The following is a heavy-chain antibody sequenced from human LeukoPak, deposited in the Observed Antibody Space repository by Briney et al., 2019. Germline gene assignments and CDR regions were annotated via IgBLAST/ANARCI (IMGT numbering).Heavy chain of an antibody. J-gene: IGHJ3*02. V-gene: IGHV1-2*02. Sequence: ASVKVSCKASGYTFTGYYIHWVRQAPGQGLEWMGWINHNSGGTNYAQKFQGRVTMTRDTSISTAYMELSRLRSDDTAVYYCAREGSHYYDSSGPFDIWGQGTMVTVSS. CDR3: AREGSHYYDSSGPFDI. CDR2: INHNSGGT. D-gene: IGHD3-22*01. CDR1: GYTFTGYY.